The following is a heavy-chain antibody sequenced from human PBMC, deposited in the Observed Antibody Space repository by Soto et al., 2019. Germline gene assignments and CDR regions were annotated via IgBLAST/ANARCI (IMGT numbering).Heavy chain of an antibody. D-gene: IGHD3-22*01. V-gene: IGHV4-39*01. CDR1: GSSIGRSSYY. Sequence: PSETLSLTCTVSGSSIGRSSYYSGWIRQPPRKGLEWIGSIYYSGSTYYNPSLKSRVTISVDTSKNQFSLKLSSVTAADTAVYYCARRLYYDSSGFEGGGMDVWGQGTTVP. CDR2: IYYSGST. J-gene: IGHJ6*02. CDR3: ARRLYYDSSGFEGGGMDV.